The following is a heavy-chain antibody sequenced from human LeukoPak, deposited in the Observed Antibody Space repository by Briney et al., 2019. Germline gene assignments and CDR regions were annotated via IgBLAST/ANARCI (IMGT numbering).Heavy chain of an antibody. CDR1: GFTFSSYW. CDR2: VKQDGREK. Sequence: GGFLRLSCAASGFTFSSYWMSWVRQAPGKGLEWVANVKQDGREKHCVDSVKGRFTISRDNAKNSVYLQMNSLRVEDTAVYYCARGLGAPDSWGHGTLVTVSS. D-gene: IGHD1-26*01. V-gene: IGHV3-7*01. CDR3: ARGLGAPDS. J-gene: IGHJ5*01.